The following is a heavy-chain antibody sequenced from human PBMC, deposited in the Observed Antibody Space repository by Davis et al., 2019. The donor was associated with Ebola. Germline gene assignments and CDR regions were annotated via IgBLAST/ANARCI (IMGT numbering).Heavy chain of an antibody. CDR3: AKGYYYGMDV. CDR1: GFTFDDYA. Sequence: PGGSLRLSCAASGFTFDDYAMHWVRQAPGKGLEWVSGISWNSGSIGYADSVKGRFTISRDNAKNSLYLQMNSLRAEDTALYYCAKGYYYGMDVWGKGTTVTVSS. J-gene: IGHJ6*04. CDR2: ISWNSGSI. V-gene: IGHV3-9*01.